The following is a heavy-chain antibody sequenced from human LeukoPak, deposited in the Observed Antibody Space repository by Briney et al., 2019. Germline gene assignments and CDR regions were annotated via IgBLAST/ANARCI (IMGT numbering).Heavy chain of an antibody. J-gene: IGHJ3*02. CDR1: GFTVSNNY. D-gene: IGHD2-2*01. CDR3: ATCPLGHTFDI. CDR2: ISSSGIDI. V-gene: IGHV3-21*01. Sequence: GGSLRLSCAASGFTVSNNYMNWVRQAPGKGLEWVSSISSSGIDIYDADSVQGRFTISRDNAKNSLHLQMNSLRAEDTAVYFCATCPLGHTFDIWGQGTTVTVSS.